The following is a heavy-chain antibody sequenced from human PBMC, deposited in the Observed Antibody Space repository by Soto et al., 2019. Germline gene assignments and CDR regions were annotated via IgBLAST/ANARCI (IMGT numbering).Heavy chain of an antibody. CDR1: GYSFTSYW. V-gene: IGHV5-10-1*01. Sequence: GESLKISCKCSGYSFTSYWISWVRQMPGKGLEWMGRIDPSDSYTNYSPSFQGHVTISADKSISTAYLQWSSLNASDTAMYYCATLGMAIFGASAYDACDIWGQGPMVTVSS. J-gene: IGHJ3*02. D-gene: IGHD3-3*01. CDR3: ATLGMAIFGASAYDACDI. CDR2: IDPSDSYT.